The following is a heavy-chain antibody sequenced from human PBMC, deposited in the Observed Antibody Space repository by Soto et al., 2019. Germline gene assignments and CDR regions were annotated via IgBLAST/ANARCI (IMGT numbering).Heavy chain of an antibody. CDR1: GFTFSDYY. CDR3: ARSGDNYNRLDY. Sequence: GSLRLSCEGSGFTFSDYYISWIRQAPGRGLEWISYSSNSGTFSRYADSVKGRFSISRDNTKNLLYLQMNSLRAEDTAVYYCARSGDNYNRLDYWGQGTPVTVSS. J-gene: IGHJ4*02. D-gene: IGHD1-1*01. V-gene: IGHV3-11*06. CDR2: SSNSGTFS.